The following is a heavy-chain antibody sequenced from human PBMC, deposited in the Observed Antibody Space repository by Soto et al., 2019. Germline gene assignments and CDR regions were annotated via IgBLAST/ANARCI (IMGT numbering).Heavy chain of an antibody. Sequence: QAQLQESGPGLVKPSETLSLTCTVFSDSIDSSDWWNWVRQSPGRGLEWIGEISHGGNTNYNPSLMSRVTMSVDMSKNQFSLSVNSVTAADTAVYYCARDTKTASGQWYFDLWGRGSLVTVS. CDR3: ARDTKTASGQWYFDL. J-gene: IGHJ2*01. V-gene: IGHV4-4*02. CDR1: SDSIDSSDW. CDR2: ISHGGNT. D-gene: IGHD1-26*01.